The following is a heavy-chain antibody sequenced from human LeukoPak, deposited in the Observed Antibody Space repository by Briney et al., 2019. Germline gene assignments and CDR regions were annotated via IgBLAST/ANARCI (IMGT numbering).Heavy chain of an antibody. J-gene: IGHJ5*02. CDR1: GFTFSRYA. CDR2: IRGGGDNT. Sequence: PGGTLGLFCAASGFTFSRYAITWAPDAPGKGLEYVTVIRGGGDNTYYADSAKGRFFISRDNSKTTLYLQMNSLRAEDTAVYYCAKWIGFGELRANWFDPWGQGTLVSVSS. D-gene: IGHD3-10*01. V-gene: IGHV3-23*01. CDR3: AKWIGFGELRANWFDP.